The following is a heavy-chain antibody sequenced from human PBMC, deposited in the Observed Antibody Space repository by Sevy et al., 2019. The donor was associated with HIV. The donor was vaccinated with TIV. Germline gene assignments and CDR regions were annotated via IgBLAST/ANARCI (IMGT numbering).Heavy chain of an antibody. CDR3: ARDFRSNGYFDY. Sequence: GGSLRLSCAASGFTFSSYGMHWVRQAPGKGLEWVVVIWYDGSNKYYADSVKGRFTISRDNSKNTLYLQMNSLRAEDTAVYYCARDFRSNGYFDYWGQGTLVTVSS. CDR2: IWYDGSNK. J-gene: IGHJ4*02. D-gene: IGHD4-17*01. CDR1: GFTFSSYG. V-gene: IGHV3-33*01.